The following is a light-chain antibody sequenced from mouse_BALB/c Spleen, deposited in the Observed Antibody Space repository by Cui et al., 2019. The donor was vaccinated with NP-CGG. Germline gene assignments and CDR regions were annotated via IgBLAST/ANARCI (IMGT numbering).Light chain of an antibody. Sequence: QAVVTQESATTTSPGETVTLTCRSSTGAFTTSNYANWVQEKPDHLFTGLIGGTNNRAPGVPARFSGSLIGDKAALTITGAQTEDEAIYFCALWYSNHWVFGGGTKLTVL. J-gene: IGLJ1*01. V-gene: IGLV1*01. CDR1: TGAFTTSNY. CDR3: ALWYSNHWV. CDR2: GTN.